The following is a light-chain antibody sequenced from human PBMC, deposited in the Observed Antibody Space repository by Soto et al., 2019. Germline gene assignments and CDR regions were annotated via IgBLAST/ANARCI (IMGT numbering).Light chain of an antibody. V-gene: IGKV3-15*01. Sequence: IVVTQSPGTLSLSPGEIATVSFRASQSVSSNLAWYQQKPGQAPRLLIYGASTRATGIPARFSGSGSGTEFTLTISSLQSEDFAVYYCQQYNNWPRTFGQGTKWIS. J-gene: IGKJ1*01. CDR3: QQYNNWPRT. CDR2: GAS. CDR1: QSVSSN.